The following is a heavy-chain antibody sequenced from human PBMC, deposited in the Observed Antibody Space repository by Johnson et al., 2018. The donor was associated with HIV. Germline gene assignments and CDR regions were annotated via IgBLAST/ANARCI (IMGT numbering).Heavy chain of an antibody. Sequence: QMLLVESGGGVVQPGRSLRLSCAASGFPFSSYAMHWVRQAPGKGLEWVAVISYDGSNKYYADSVKGRFTISRDNSKNTLYLQMNSLRAEDTAVYYCASFAAAGDAFDIWGQGTMVTVSS. CDR3: ASFAAAGDAFDI. V-gene: IGHV3-30-3*01. CDR1: GFPFSSYA. CDR2: ISYDGSNK. D-gene: IGHD6-13*01. J-gene: IGHJ3*02.